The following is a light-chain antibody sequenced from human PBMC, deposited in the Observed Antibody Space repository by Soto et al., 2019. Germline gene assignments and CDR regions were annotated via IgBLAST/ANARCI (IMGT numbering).Light chain of an antibody. CDR2: DAS. CDR1: QSVRSY. J-gene: IGKJ3*01. Sequence: ILLTQSPSTLSLSPGERATLSCRASQSVRSYLAWYQQKPGQAPRLLIYDASNWATGIPARLSGSGSGTDFTLTISSLEPEDFAVYYCQQRSNWVTFGPGTKVDIK. V-gene: IGKV3-11*01. CDR3: QQRSNWVT.